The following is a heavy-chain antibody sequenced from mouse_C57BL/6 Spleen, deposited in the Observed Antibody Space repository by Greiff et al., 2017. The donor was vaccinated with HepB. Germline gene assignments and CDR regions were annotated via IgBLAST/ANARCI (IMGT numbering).Heavy chain of an antibody. Sequence: VQLQQSGAELVKPGASVKLSCKASGYTFTSYWMQWVKQRPGQGLEWIGEIDPSDSYTNYNQKFKGKATLTVDKSSSTAYMQLSSLTSEDSAVYYCARGDYYGSSYPAWCAYWGQGTLVTVSA. V-gene: IGHV1-50*01. CDR3: ARGDYYGSSYPAWCAY. D-gene: IGHD1-1*01. J-gene: IGHJ3*01. CDR1: GYTFTSYW. CDR2: IDPSDSYT.